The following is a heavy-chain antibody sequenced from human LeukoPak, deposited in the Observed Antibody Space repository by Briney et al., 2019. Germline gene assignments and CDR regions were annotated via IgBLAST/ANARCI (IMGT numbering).Heavy chain of an antibody. CDR3: ARITDRTIFGEIMHGFDI. J-gene: IGHJ3*02. CDR1: GGSISSYY. D-gene: IGHD3-3*01. Sequence: SETLSLTCTISGGSISSYYWSWIRQPPGKGLEWIGYIYYSGSTNYNPSLKSRVTISVDTSKNQFSLKLSSVTAADTAVYYCARITDRTIFGEIMHGFDIWGQGTPVTVSS. V-gene: IGHV4-59*01. CDR2: IYYSGST.